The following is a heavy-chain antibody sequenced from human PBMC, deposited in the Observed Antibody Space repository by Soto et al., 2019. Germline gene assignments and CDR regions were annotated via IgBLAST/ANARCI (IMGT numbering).Heavy chain of an antibody. CDR3: ARWVGGSMYDNSGKYDS. Sequence: QVQLLESGGGVVQPGRSLRLTCAASGFIFSGSGMHWVRQAPGKGLEWVALISDDGSRTYYADSVRDRFTISRDNGQNTLYLQMNSLRAEDTAVYFCARWVGGSMYDNSGKYDSWGQGTLVIVSS. CDR1: GFIFSGSG. CDR2: ISDDGSRT. J-gene: IGHJ5*01. D-gene: IGHD3-22*01. V-gene: IGHV3-30*03.